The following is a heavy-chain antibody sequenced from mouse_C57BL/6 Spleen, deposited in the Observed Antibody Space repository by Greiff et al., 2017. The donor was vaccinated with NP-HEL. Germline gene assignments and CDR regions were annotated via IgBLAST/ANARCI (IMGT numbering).Heavy chain of an antibody. CDR3: TTSHLLWLRRGLAY. V-gene: IGHV14-4*01. D-gene: IGHD2-2*01. CDR2: IDPENGDT. Sequence: EVQLQESGAELVRPGASVKLSCTASGFNIKDDYMHWVKQRPEQGLEWIGWIDPENGDTEYASKFQGKATITADTSSNTAYLQLSSLTAEDTAVYYSTTSHLLWLRRGLAYWGQGTLVTVSA. J-gene: IGHJ3*01. CDR1: GFNIKDDY.